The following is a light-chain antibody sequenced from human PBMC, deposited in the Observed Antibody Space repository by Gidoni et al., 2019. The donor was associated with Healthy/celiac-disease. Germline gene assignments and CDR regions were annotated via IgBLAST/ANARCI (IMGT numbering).Light chain of an antibody. CDR2: AAS. V-gene: IGKV1-8*01. CDR3: QQYYSYPPA. CDR1: QGISNY. Sequence: RTTEAPSSFSASTGDRVTITCRASQGISNYLAWFQQKPGKAPKLLIYAASILQSGVPSRFSGSGSGTDFTLTISCLQSEDFATYYCQQYYSYPPAFGQGTKVDIK. J-gene: IGKJ1*01.